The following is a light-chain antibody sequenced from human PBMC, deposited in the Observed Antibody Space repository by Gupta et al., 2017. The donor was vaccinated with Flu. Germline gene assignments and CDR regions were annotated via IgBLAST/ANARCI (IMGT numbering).Light chain of an antibody. V-gene: IGLV5-39*01. J-gene: IGLJ3*02. Sequence: QPVLTQPNSLSASPGASARFTCTLRSGINVVTYRIYWYQQKPGNLPRYLLKYKSDSDNQRGSGVPSRFSGSKDASTNAGLLLISGLQSEDEADYYCAIWYSSTWVFGGGTKLTVL. CDR3: AIWYSSTWV. CDR2: YKSDSDN. CDR1: SGINVVTYR.